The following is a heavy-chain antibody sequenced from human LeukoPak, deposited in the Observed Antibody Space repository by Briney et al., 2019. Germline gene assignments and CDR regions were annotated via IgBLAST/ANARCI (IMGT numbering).Heavy chain of an antibody. Sequence: GGSLRLSCAASGFTVSSNYIKWVRQAPGKGLEWVSVVFGGGATHYADSVTGRFTVSRDTSKNTVYLQMTGLGADDTAVYYCARFDPFGGTWFEDWGQGTLVTVSS. V-gene: IGHV3-66*01. CDR1: GFTVSSNY. CDR3: ARFDPFGGTWFED. CDR2: VFGGGAT. D-gene: IGHD3-9*01. J-gene: IGHJ5*02.